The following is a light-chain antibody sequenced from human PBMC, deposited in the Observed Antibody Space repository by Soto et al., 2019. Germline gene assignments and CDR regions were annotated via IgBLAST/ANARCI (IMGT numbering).Light chain of an antibody. J-gene: IGKJ4*01. V-gene: IGKV3-11*01. CDR3: QQRINWPLT. CDR1: QSVSSF. CDR2: DVS. Sequence: EIVLTQSPATLSLSPGERATLSCRASQSVSSFLAWYQQKPGQAPRLLIYDVSSRATGIPTRFSGSGSGTECTLNISSLEPEDFAVYYCQQRINWPLTFGGGTKVEIK.